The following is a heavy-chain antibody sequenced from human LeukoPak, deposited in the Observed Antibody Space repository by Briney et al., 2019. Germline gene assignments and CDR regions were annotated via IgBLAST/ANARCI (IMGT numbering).Heavy chain of an antibody. CDR1: GYTFTGHY. V-gene: IGHV1-2*06. Sequence: GASVKVSCKASGYTFTGHYMHWVRQAPGQGLEWMGRIKASNGGTDYAQKFQARVSMTRDTYTNTAYMEMTWLRSDDTAVYYCARESASGSWPDSWGQGTLVTVSS. J-gene: IGHJ4*02. D-gene: IGHD6-13*01. CDR2: IKASNGGT. CDR3: ARESASGSWPDS.